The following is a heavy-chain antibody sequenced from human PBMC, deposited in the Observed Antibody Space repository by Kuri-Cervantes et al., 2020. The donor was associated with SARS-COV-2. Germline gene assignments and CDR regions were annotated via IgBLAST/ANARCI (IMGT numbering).Heavy chain of an antibody. V-gene: IGHV4-34*01. CDR3: ARGRTVLIAARLRYYYYMDV. J-gene: IGHJ6*03. D-gene: IGHD6-6*01. CDR2: INHSGST. CDR1: GGSFSGYY. Sequence: ESLKISCAVYGGSFSGYYWSWIRQPPGKGLEWIGEINHSGSTNYNPSLKSRVTISVDTSKNQFSLKLSSVTAADTAVYYRARGRTVLIAARLRYYYYMDVWGKGTTVTVSS.